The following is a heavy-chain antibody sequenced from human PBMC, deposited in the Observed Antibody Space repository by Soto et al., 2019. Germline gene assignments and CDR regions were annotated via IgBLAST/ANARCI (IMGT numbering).Heavy chain of an antibody. CDR1: GFTFRDYA. CDR3: GKERRGSGWSVCNF. V-gene: IGHV3-23*01. Sequence: PGGSLRLSCAASGFTFRDYAMSWVRQAPGKGLEWLSDISGNGDSARHAESVKGRFTISRDNSRNTLYLQMNRLRVDDTAVYCCGKERRGSGWSVCNFWGQGTLVTVSS. J-gene: IGHJ4*02. CDR2: ISGNGDSA. D-gene: IGHD6-19*01.